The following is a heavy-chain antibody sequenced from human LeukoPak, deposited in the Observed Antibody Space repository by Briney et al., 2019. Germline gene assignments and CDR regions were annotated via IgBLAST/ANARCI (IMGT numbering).Heavy chain of an antibody. CDR3: ARKNYDYVWGSYRQGYFDY. Sequence: ASVKVSCKASGYTFTSYGINWVRQATGQGLEWMGWMNPNSGNTGYAQKFQGRVTMTRNTSISTAYMELSSLRSENTAVYYCARKNYDYVWGSYRQGYFDYWGQGTLVTVSS. CDR2: MNPNSGNT. D-gene: IGHD3-16*02. J-gene: IGHJ4*02. V-gene: IGHV1-8*02. CDR1: GYTFTSYG.